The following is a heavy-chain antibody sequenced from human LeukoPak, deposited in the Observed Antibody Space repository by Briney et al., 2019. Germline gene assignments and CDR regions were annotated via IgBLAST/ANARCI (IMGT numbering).Heavy chain of an antibody. Sequence: GGSLRLSCAASGFTFSSFAMSWVRQTPGQGLEWVSAISGNGGSTYYADSVKGRFTISRDNSKNTLYLQMNSLRAEDTAVYYCAKGGELRYFDWLLPYFDYWGQGTLVTVSS. CDR2: ISGNGGST. D-gene: IGHD3-9*01. CDR1: GFTFSSFA. J-gene: IGHJ4*02. CDR3: AKGGELRYFDWLLPYFDY. V-gene: IGHV3-23*01.